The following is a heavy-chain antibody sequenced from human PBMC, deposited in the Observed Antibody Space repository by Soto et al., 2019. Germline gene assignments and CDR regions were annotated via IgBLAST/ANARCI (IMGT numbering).Heavy chain of an antibody. Sequence: GGSLRLSCAASGFTFSRYWMSWVRQAPGKGLEWVANIKQGGSEKDYVDSVKGRFTISRDNAKNSLYLQMNSLRAEDTAVYYCARPISGSVDYWGQGTLVTVSS. CDR3: ARPISGSVDY. CDR1: GFTFSRYW. V-gene: IGHV3-7*01. CDR2: IKQGGSEK. J-gene: IGHJ4*02. D-gene: IGHD1-26*01.